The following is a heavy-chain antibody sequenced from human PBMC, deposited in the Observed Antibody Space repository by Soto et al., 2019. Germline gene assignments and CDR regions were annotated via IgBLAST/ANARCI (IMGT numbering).Heavy chain of an antibody. CDR3: ARGRYSSSWFYYFDY. J-gene: IGHJ4*02. Sequence: PSETLSLTCAVYGGSFSGYYWSWIRQPPGKGLEWIGEINHSGSTNHNPSLKSRVTISVDTSKNQFSLKLSSVTAADTAVYYCARGRYSSSWFYYFDYWGQGPLVAVSP. D-gene: IGHD6-13*01. V-gene: IGHV4-34*01. CDR1: GGSFSGYY. CDR2: INHSGST.